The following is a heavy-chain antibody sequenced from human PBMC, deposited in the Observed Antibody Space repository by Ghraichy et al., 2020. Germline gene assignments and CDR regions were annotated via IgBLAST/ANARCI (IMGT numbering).Heavy chain of an antibody. CDR2: IKSKTDGGTT. CDR1: GFTFSNAW. J-gene: IGHJ3*02. Sequence: GGSLRLSCVASGFTFSNAWMSWVRQAPGKGLEWVGRIKSKTDGGTTDYAAPVKGRFTISRDDSKNTLYLQMNSLKTEDTAVYYCTTGYAVYDAFDIWGQGTMVTVSS. V-gene: IGHV3-15*01. D-gene: IGHD1-1*01. CDR3: TTGYAVYDAFDI.